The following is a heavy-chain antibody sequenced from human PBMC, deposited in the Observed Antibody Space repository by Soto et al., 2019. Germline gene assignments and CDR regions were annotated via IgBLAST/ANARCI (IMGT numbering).Heavy chain of an antibody. Sequence: EASVKVSCKASGYTITGYYMHWVRQAPGQGLEWMGWINPNSGGTNYAQKFQGWVTMTRDTSISTAYMELSRLRSDDTAVYYCARSPGGVVTAMYYFDYWGQGTLVTVSS. CDR2: INPNSGGT. J-gene: IGHJ4*02. CDR3: ARSPGGVVTAMYYFDY. V-gene: IGHV1-2*04. D-gene: IGHD2-21*02. CDR1: GYTITGYY.